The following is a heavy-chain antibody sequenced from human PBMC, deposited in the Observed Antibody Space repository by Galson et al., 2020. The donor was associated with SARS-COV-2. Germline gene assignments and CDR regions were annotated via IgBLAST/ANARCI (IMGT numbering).Heavy chain of an antibody. J-gene: IGHJ4*02. D-gene: IGHD5-12*01. CDR2: ISGSGGST. V-gene: IGHV3-23*01. Sequence: GESLKISCAASGFTFSSYAMLWVRQAPGKGLVWVSAISGSGGSTYYADSVKGRFTIHRHNSKNTLYLKMNSLRAEDTAVYYCAKARWLQLPVFWGQGTLVTVSS. CDR3: AKARWLQLPVF. CDR1: GFTFSSYA.